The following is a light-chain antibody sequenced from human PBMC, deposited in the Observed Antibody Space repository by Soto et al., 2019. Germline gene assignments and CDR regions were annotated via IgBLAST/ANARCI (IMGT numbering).Light chain of an antibody. Sequence: QSVLTQPPSASGTPVQRVTISCSGSSSNIGSNDVCWYQQLPGTAPKLLIYINNQRPSGVPDRFSGSKSGTSASLAISGLRSDDEADYYCAAWDDSLSGYVFGPGTKVTVL. CDR2: INN. V-gene: IGLV1-47*01. J-gene: IGLJ1*01. CDR3: AAWDDSLSGYV. CDR1: SSNIGSND.